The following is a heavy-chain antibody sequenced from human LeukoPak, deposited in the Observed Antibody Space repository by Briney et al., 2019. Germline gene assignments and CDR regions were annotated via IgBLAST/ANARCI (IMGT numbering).Heavy chain of an antibody. CDR1: GYTFTSYD. J-gene: IGHJ6*03. Sequence: ASVKVSCKASGYTFTSYDINWVRQAARQGLEWMGWMNPNSGNTGYAQKFQGRVTMTRNTSISTAYMELSSLRSEDTAAYYCARGVFMVRGDFMDVWGKGTTVTISS. CDR3: ARGVFMVRGDFMDV. D-gene: IGHD3-10*01. CDR2: MNPNSGNT. V-gene: IGHV1-8*01.